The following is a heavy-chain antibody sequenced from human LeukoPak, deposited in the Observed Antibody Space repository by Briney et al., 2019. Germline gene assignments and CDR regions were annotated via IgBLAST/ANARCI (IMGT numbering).Heavy chain of an antibody. CDR1: GYSFTSYW. J-gene: IGHJ6*04. V-gene: IGHV5-10-1*01. D-gene: IGHD2-2*01. CDR3: ARADCSSTSCSNYYYYGMDV. Sequence: GESLWISCKGSGYSFTSYWISWVRQMPGKGLEWMGRIDPSDSYTNYSPSFQGHVTISADKSISTAYLQWSSLKASDTAMYYCARADCSSTSCSNYYYYGMDVWGKGTTVTVSS. CDR2: IDPSDSYT.